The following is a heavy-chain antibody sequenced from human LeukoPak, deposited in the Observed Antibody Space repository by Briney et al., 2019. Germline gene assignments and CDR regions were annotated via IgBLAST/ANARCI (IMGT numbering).Heavy chain of an antibody. D-gene: IGHD3-3*01. J-gene: IGHJ4*02. CDR2: ISYDGRQK. CDR1: GFTFSEYA. V-gene: IGHV3-30-3*01. Sequence: GGSLRLSCAASGFTFSEYAMHWVRQAPGKGLEWVAVISYDGRQKYYGDSVKGRFTISRDNPKNTLYLQMNSLRDDDTAVYYCARVFLERLTSGYFDNWGQGTLVTVTS. CDR3: ARVFLERLTSGYFDN.